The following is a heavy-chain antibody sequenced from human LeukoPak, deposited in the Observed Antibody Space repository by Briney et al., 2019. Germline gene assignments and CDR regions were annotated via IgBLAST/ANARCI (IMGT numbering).Heavy chain of an antibody. CDR1: GFTLSSYS. V-gene: IGHV3-21*01. J-gene: IGHJ4*02. Sequence: GGSLRLSCAASGFTLSSYSMNWVRQAPGKGLEWVSSISSSSSYIYYADSVKGRFTISRDNAKNSLYLQMNSLRAEDTAVYYCARDLAFEGVYYYDSSGPSDYWGQGTLVTVSS. CDR3: ARDLAFEGVYYYDSSGPSDY. D-gene: IGHD3-22*01. CDR2: ISSSSSYI.